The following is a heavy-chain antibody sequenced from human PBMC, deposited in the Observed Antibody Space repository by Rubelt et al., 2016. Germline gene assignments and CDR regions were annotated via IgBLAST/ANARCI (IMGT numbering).Heavy chain of an antibody. CDR2: IWYDGSDK. Sequence: PGRSLRLSCAASGFTFSSYGLHWVRQAPGKGLEWVAVIWYDGSDKFYADSVRGRFTISRDNSKNTLYLQMNSLRVEDTAVYYCARGYLSNSFDYWGQGTLVTVSS. V-gene: IGHV3-33*01. D-gene: IGHD4-11*01. CDR3: ARGYLSNSFDY. CDR1: GFTFSSYG. J-gene: IGHJ4*02.